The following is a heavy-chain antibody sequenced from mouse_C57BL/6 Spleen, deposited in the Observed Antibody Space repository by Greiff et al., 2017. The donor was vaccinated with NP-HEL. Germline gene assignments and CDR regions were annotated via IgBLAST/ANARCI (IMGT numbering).Heavy chain of an antibody. CDR2: ISSGSSTI. V-gene: IGHV5-17*01. CDR3: AKRGSSFSYWYFDV. Sequence: EVKVVESGGGLVKPGGSLKLSCAASGFTFSDYGMHWVRQAPEKGLEWVAYISSGSSTIYYADTVKGRFTISRDNAKNTLFLQMTSLRSEDTAMYYCAKRGSSFSYWYFDVWGTGTTVTVSS. J-gene: IGHJ1*03. D-gene: IGHD1-1*01. CDR1: GFTFSDYG.